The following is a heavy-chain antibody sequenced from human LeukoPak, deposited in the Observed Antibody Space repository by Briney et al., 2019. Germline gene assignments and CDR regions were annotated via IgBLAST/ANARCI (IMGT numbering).Heavy chain of an antibody. CDR2: IGTAQDT. CDR1: GFTFSNYD. Sequence: GGSLRLSCATSGFTFSNYDMHWVRQAAGKGLEWVSVIGTAQDTHYSVSVKGRFTVSRENAKNSLYLQMNSLRAEDTAVYYCARLRDGYKTFDYWGQGTLVTVSS. V-gene: IGHV3-13*04. J-gene: IGHJ4*02. CDR3: ARLRDGYKTFDY. D-gene: IGHD5-24*01.